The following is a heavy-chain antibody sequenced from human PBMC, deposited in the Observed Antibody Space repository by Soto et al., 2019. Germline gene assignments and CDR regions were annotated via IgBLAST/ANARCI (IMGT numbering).Heavy chain of an antibody. CDR3: ARGMAVAGHYFDS. CDR2: ITHSGST. D-gene: IGHD6-19*01. V-gene: IGHV4-34*01. CDR1: GGSFSGYY. J-gene: IGHJ4*02. Sequence: SEPLSLTCAVYGGSFSGYYWTWIRQPPGKGLEWIGEITHSGSTNYNPSLKSRVTISVDTSKNQFSLKLSSLTAADTAVYYCARGMAVAGHYFDSWGRGTLVTAPQ.